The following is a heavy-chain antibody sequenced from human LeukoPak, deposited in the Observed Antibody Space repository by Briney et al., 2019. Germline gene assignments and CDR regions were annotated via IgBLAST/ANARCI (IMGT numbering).Heavy chain of an antibody. J-gene: IGHJ3*01. Sequence: PSETLSLTCTVSGGSIRSGSYYWRWVRQPAGKGLEWIGRIYTSGSTNYNPSLKSRVTISVDTSKNQFSLKLSSVTAADTAVYYCARDYDSDIYYNVKAFDVWGQGTMVTVSS. D-gene: IGHD3-10*01. CDR2: IYTSGST. CDR1: GGSIRSGSYY. CDR3: ARDYDSDIYYNVKAFDV. V-gene: IGHV4-61*02.